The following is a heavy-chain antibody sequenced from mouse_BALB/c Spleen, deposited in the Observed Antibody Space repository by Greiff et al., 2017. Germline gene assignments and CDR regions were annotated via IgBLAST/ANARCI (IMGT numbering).Heavy chain of an antibody. V-gene: IGHV1-4*01. CDR2: INPSSGYT. J-gene: IGHJ4*01. CDR3: ARCGNALYAMDY. Sequence: QVQLKESGAELARPGASVKMSCKASGYTFTSYTMHWVKQRPGQGLEWIGYINPSSGYTNYNQKFKDKATLTADKSSSTAYMQLSSLTSEDSAVYYCARCGNALYAMDYWGQGTSVTVSS. CDR1: GYTFTSYT. D-gene: IGHD1-1*02.